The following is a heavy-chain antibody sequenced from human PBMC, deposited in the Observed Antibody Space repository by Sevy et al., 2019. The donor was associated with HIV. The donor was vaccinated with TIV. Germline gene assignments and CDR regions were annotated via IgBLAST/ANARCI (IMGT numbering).Heavy chain of an antibody. CDR1: GFTFSSYW. V-gene: IGHV3-7*01. CDR3: ARAGGGEMAPTYVRFPFWFDP. D-gene: IGHD3-16*01. CDR2: IKQDGSEK. J-gene: IGHJ5*02. Sequence: GGSLRLSCAASGFTFSSYWMSWVRQAPGKGLEWVANIKQDGSEKYYVDSVKGRFTISRDNAKNSLYLQMNSLRAEDTAVYYCARAGGGEMAPTYVRFPFWFDPWGQGTLVTVSS.